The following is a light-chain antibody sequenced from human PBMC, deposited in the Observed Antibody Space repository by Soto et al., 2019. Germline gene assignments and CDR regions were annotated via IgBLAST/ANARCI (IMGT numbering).Light chain of an antibody. CDR2: EVS. V-gene: IGLV2-14*01. CDR3: SSYTSSSTYAL. Sequence: QSALTQPASVSGSPGQSITISCTGTSSDVGGYNYVSWYQQHPGKAPKLMIYEVSNRPSGVSNRFSGSKSGNTASLTISGLQAEDEADYSCSSYTSSSTYALFGGGTQLTVL. CDR1: SSDVGGYNY. J-gene: IGLJ2*01.